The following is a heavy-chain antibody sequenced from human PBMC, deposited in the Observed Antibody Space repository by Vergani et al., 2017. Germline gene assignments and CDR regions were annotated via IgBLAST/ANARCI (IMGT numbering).Heavy chain of an antibody. CDR3: ARSGYCAHGVCYMTYYYYMDV. D-gene: IGHD2-8*01. CDR1: GFTLSSHA. CDR2: IWYDGSKE. V-gene: IGHV3-33*01. Sequence: QVQLVESGGGVVQPGGSLRLSCAGSGFTLSSHAMHWVRQAPGKGLEWVAFIWYDGSKEYYADSVDGRFTISRDNSKNTLYLQMNNLRAADKAVYYCARSGYCAHGVCYMTYYYYMDVWGKGTAVTVSS. J-gene: IGHJ6*03.